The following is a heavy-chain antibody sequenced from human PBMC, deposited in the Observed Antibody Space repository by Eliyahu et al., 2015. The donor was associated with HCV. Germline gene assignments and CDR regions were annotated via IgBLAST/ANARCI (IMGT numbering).Heavy chain of an antibody. V-gene: IGHV3-23*01. CDR1: GFTFSNSA. D-gene: IGHD1-26*01. Sequence: EVQLLDSGGGLVQPGGSLRLSCAVSGFTFSNSAMSWVRQAPGRGLEWVAAISDNSVTAYYADSVNGRFTISRDNYKNTVDLQMNSLRAEDTAVYYCAKVALHHIVGALESWGQGTLVTVSS. CDR3: AKVALHHIVGALES. J-gene: IGHJ4*02. CDR2: ISDNSVTA.